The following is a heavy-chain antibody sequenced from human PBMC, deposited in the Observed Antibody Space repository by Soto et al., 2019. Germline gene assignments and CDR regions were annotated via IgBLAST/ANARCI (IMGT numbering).Heavy chain of an antibody. CDR2: IIPIFGTA. V-gene: IGHV1-69*01. CDR3: ARGPLYCSGGSCHYYYYGMDV. Sequence: QVQLVQSGAEVKKPGSSVKVSCKASGGTFSSYAISWVRQAPGQGLEWMGGIIPIFGTANYAQKFQGRVTISADETTSTAYMELSSLRSGDKAVYYCARGPLYCSGGSCHYYYYGMDVWGQGTTVTVSS. D-gene: IGHD2-15*01. J-gene: IGHJ6*02. CDR1: GGTFSSYA.